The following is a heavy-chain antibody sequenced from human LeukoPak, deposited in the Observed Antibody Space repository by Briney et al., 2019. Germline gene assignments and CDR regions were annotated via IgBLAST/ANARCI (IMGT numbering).Heavy chain of an antibody. D-gene: IGHD3-22*01. CDR2: IWYDGSNK. J-gene: IGHJ4*02. CDR3: AREERYYYDSSGYSVFFDY. CDR1: GFTFSSYG. Sequence: PGRSLRLSCAASGFTFSSYGMHWVRQAPGKGLEWVAVIWYDGSNKYYADSVKGRFTISRDKSKNTLYLQMNSLRAEDTAVYYCAREERYYYDSSGYSVFFDYWGQGTLVTVSS. V-gene: IGHV3-33*01.